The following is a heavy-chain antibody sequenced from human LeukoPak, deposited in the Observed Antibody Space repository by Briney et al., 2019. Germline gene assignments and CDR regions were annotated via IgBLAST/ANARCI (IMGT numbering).Heavy chain of an antibody. CDR3: ARSTVHHDAFDI. J-gene: IGHJ3*02. Sequence: SQTLSLTCTVSGGSISSGGYYWSWIRQHPGKGLEWIRYIYYSGSTYYNPSLKSRVTISVDTSKNQFSLKLSSVTDADTAVYYCARSTVHHDAFDIWGQGTMVTVSS. CDR1: GGSISSGGYY. D-gene: IGHD4-17*01. V-gene: IGHV4-31*03. CDR2: IYYSGST.